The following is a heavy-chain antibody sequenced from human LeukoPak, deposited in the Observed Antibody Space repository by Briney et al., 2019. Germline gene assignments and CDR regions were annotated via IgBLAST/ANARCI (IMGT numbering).Heavy chain of an antibody. CDR1: GFTFRNYG. D-gene: IGHD3-22*01. CDR3: AKGSYYDSSGSFYFDY. Sequence: GTSLRLSCAASGFTFRNYGMHWVRQAPGKGLEWVAIIWYDGSRKYYLDSVKGRFTISRDNSENTLYVQVNSLGTEDTAAYYCAKGSYYDSSGSFYFDYWGQGTLVTVSS. J-gene: IGHJ4*02. V-gene: IGHV3-33*06. CDR2: IWYDGSRK.